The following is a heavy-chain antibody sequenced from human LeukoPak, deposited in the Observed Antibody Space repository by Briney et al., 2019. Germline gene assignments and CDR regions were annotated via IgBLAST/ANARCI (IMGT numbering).Heavy chain of an antibody. CDR1: GSRINDY. D-gene: IGHD3-10*01. CDR2: IHSIGTS. V-gene: IGHV4-59*10. J-gene: IGHJ6*03. Sequence: SETLSLTCSAAGSRINDYWSCIRHPAANWLVWAPHIHSIGTSNYNPSLKSRVTMSIDTSQNQFSLRMTSVTAADTAVYYCARTRGHNYGSLYYYYMDVWGKGTAVTVSS. CDR3: ARTRGHNYGSLYYYYMDV.